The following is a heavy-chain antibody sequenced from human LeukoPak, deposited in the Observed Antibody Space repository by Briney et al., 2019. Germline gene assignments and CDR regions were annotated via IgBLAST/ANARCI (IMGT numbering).Heavy chain of an antibody. CDR3: ARGDFASIAAAGT. CDR1: GGSISSGSYY. CDR2: IYASGST. D-gene: IGHD6-13*01. J-gene: IGHJ5*02. V-gene: IGHV4-61*02. Sequence: PSQTLSLTCTVSGGSISSGSYYWSWIRQPAGKGLEWIGRIYASGSTNYNPSLKSRVTISVDTSKNQFSLKLSSVTAADTAVYYCARGDFASIAAAGTWGQGTLVTVSS.